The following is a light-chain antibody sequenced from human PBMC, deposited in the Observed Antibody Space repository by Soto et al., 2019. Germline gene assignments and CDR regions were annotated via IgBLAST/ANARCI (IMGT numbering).Light chain of an antibody. J-gene: IGKJ1*01. CDR1: QSISSS. V-gene: IGKV3-11*01. CDR2: DAS. Sequence: EIVLTQSPATLSLSPGERGTLSCRASQSISSSLAWYQQKPGQAPRLLIYDASNRAPGIPARFSGSGSGTDFTLPISSLEPEDFAVYYCQQRFSWPRTFGQGTKVEIK. CDR3: QQRFSWPRT.